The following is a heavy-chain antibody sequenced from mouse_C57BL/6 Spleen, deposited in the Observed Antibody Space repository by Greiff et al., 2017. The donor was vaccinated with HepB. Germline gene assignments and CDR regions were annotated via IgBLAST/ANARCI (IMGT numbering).Heavy chain of an antibody. J-gene: IGHJ3*01. CDR3: ASRGCSSGPGFAY. D-gene: IGHD1-1*01. V-gene: IGHV1-7*01. CDR2: INPSSGYT. Sequence: QVQLQQSGAELAKPGASVKLSCKASGYTFTSYWMHWVKQRPGQGLEWIGYINPSSGYTKYNQKFKDKATLTADKSSSTAYMQLSSLTYEDSAVYYCASRGCSSGPGFAYWGQGTLVTVSA. CDR1: GYTFTSYW.